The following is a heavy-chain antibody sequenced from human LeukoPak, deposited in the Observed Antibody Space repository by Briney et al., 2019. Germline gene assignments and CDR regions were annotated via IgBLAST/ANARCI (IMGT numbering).Heavy chain of an antibody. CDR3: ARGRYGTVTRGWFDP. V-gene: IGHV1-18*01. D-gene: IGHD1-1*01. J-gene: IGHJ5*02. Sequence: GASVKVSCKASGYTFTSYGISWVRQAPGQGLEWMGWISAYNGNTNYAQKLQGRVTMTTDTSTSTAYMELRSLRSDDTAVYYCARGRYGTVTRGWFDPWGQGTLVTVSS. CDR1: GYTFTSYG. CDR2: ISAYNGNT.